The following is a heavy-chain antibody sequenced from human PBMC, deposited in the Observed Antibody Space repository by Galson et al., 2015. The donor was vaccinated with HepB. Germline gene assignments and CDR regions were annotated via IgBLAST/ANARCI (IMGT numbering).Heavy chain of an antibody. V-gene: IGHV5-51*03. Sequence: QSGAEVKKPGESLKISCKGSGYSFTSYWIGWVRQMPGKGLEWMGIIYPGDSDTRYSPSFQGQVTISADKSISTAYLQWSSLKASDTAMYYCARAAVLSIAAAGHFDYWGQGTLVTVSS. CDR3: ARAAVLSIAAAGHFDY. CDR2: IYPGDSDT. D-gene: IGHD6-13*01. CDR1: GYSFTSYW. J-gene: IGHJ4*02.